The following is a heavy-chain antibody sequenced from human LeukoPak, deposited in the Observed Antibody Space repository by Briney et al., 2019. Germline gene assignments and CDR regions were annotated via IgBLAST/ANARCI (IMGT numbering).Heavy chain of an antibody. V-gene: IGHV4-34*01. J-gene: IGHJ6*03. CDR3: ARHRHYDYVWGSYRQTFDYYYYYYMDV. CDR2: INHSGST. Sequence: SETLSLTCAVYGGSFSGYYWSWIRQPPGKGLEWIGEINHSGSTNYNPSLKSRVTISVDTSKNQFSLKLSSVTAADTAVYYCARHRHYDYVWGSYRQTFDYYYYYYMDVWGKGTTVTISS. CDR1: GGSFSGYY. D-gene: IGHD3-16*02.